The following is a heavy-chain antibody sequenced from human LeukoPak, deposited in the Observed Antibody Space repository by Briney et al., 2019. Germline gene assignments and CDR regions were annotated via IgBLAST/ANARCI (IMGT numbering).Heavy chain of an antibody. V-gene: IGHV4-34*01. CDR2: INHSGST. Sequence: SETLPLTCTVSGYSISSDYYWSWIRPPPGKGLEWIGEINHSGSTNYNPSLKSRVTISVDTSKNQFSLKLSSVTAADTAVYYCARVGYSSSWYMVYDYWGQGTLVTVSS. CDR1: GYSISSDYY. J-gene: IGHJ4*02. D-gene: IGHD6-13*01. CDR3: ARVGYSSSWYMVYDY.